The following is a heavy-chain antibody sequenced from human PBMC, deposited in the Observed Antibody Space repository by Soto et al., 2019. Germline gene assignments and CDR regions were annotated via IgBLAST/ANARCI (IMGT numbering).Heavy chain of an antibody. V-gene: IGHV4-34*01. CDR2: INHSGST. Sequence: SETLSLTCAVYGGSFSGYYWSWIRQPPGKGLEWIGEINHSGSTNYNPSLKSRVTISVDTSKNQFSLKLGSVTAADTAVYYCARDRRTSRIYYYYMDVWGKGTTVTVSS. J-gene: IGHJ6*03. D-gene: IGHD1-1*01. CDR3: ARDRRTSRIYYYYMDV. CDR1: GGSFSGYY.